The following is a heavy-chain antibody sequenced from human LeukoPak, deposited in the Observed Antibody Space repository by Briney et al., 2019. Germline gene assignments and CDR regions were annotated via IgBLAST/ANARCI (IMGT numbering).Heavy chain of an antibody. CDR2: ISYDGSNN. V-gene: IGHV3-30*03. J-gene: IGHJ6*02. D-gene: IGHD3-16*02. CDR3: ARDRRLGELSFYYYYGMDV. CDR1: GFTFSSYG. Sequence: GGSLRLSCAASGFTFSSYGMHWVRQAPGKGLEWVALISYDGSNNYYADSVKGRFTISRDNSKNSLYLQMNSLRAEDTAVYYCARDRRLGELSFYYYYGMDVWGQGTTVTVSS.